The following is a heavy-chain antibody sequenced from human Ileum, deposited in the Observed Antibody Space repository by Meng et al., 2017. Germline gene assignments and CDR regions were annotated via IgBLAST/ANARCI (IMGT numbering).Heavy chain of an antibody. Sequence: QVQLVESGGGVVQPGGSLRLSCAASGFTFSSYGMHWVRQAPGTGLEWVALMSFDGSKIFYGDSVKGRFTISRDNSKNTLYLQMNSLRAEDTAVYYCAFGVCGSNCYYLESWGQGTLVTVSS. V-gene: IGHV3-30*03. CDR2: MSFDGSKI. D-gene: IGHD3-22*01. CDR1: GFTFSSYG. CDR3: AFGVCGSNCYYLES. J-gene: IGHJ4*02.